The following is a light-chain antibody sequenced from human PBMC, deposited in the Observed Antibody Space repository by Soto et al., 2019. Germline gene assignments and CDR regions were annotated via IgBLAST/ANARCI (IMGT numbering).Light chain of an antibody. Sequence: EIVLTQSPGTLSLSPGERATLSCSASQSVSSSYLAWYQQKPGQAPRLLIYGASSRATGIPDRFSGSGSGTDFTLTISRLEPEDFAVYYCQQYGSSPWTFGQGTRLENK. CDR1: QSVSSSY. CDR3: QQYGSSPWT. CDR2: GAS. V-gene: IGKV3-20*01. J-gene: IGKJ5*01.